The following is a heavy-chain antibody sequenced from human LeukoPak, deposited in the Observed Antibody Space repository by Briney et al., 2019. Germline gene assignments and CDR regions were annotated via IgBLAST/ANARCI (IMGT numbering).Heavy chain of an antibody. D-gene: IGHD3-3*01. J-gene: IGHJ5*02. CDR3: ATVHEYYDFWSGYYTPNWFDP. CDR1: GYTFTSYG. Sequence: ASVKVSCKASGYTFTSYGISWVRQAPGQGLEWMGWISAYNGNTNYAQKLQGRVTMTTDTSTSTAYMELRSLRSDDTAVYYCATVHEYYDFWSGYYTPNWFDPWGQGTLVTVSS. CDR2: ISAYNGNT. V-gene: IGHV1-18*01.